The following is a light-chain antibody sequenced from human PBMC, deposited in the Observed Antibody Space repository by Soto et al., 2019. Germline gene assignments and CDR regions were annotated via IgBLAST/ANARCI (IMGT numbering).Light chain of an antibody. CDR1: QGISSY. Sequence: DIQMTNSPSTLSASVGDRVTMTCRASQGISSYLAWYQQKPGKAPKLLIYAASTLQSGVPSRFSGSGSGTDFTLTISSLQPEDFAPYFCLQAYYYPITFGQGTRLETK. CDR3: LQAYYYPIT. CDR2: AAS. V-gene: IGKV1-9*01. J-gene: IGKJ5*01.